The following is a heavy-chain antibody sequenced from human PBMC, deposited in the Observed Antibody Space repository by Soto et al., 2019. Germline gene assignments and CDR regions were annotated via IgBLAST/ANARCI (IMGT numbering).Heavy chain of an antibody. CDR1: GFTFSDYA. Sequence: VQLVESGGGVVQPGRSLRLSCAASGFTFSDYAMHWVRQAPGKGLEWVAVVSHDGRNTHYADSVKGRFTISRDSSKNTVSLEMTSLSAEETAVYYGAKGGRQWLVTSDFNFWGQGALVTVSS. CDR2: VSHDGRNT. V-gene: IGHV3-30*18. J-gene: IGHJ4*02. CDR3: AKGGRQWLVTSDFNF. D-gene: IGHD6-19*01.